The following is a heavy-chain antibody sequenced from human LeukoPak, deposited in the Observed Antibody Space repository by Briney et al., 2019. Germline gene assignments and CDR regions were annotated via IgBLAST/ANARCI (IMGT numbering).Heavy chain of an antibody. V-gene: IGHV1-8*01. Sequence: ASVKVSCKASGYTFTSYDRNWVRQATGQVLEWMGWMNPNSGNTGYAQKFQGRVTMTRNTSISTAYMELSSLRSDDTAVYYCARGIVPAATHNWFDPWGQGTLVTVSS. CDR3: ARGIVPAATHNWFDP. J-gene: IGHJ5*02. D-gene: IGHD2-2*01. CDR2: MNPNSGNT. CDR1: GYTFTSYD.